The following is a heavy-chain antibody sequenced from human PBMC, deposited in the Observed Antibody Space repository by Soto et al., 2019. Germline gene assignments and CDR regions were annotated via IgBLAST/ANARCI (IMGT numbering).Heavy chain of an antibody. CDR3: AREQRDIAATTTPHWFDP. D-gene: IGHD5-12*01. CDR2: IYYTGST. Sequence: ETLSLTCTVSVGSISSYFWSWIRQPPGKGLEWIGDIYYTGSTNYNPSLKSRVTISVDTSQNQFSLKLSSVTAADTAVYYCAREQRDIAATTTPHWFDPWGQGTLVNVSS. J-gene: IGHJ5*02. CDR1: VGSISSYF. V-gene: IGHV4-59*01.